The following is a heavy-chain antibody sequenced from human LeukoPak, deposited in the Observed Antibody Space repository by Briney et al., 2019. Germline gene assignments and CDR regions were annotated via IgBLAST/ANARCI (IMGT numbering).Heavy chain of an antibody. J-gene: IGHJ4*02. CDR3: ATDGLTGRTDGTLES. Sequence: GSLRLSCAASGFTFSSYAMHWVRQAPGKGLEWVAVISYDGSNKYYADSVRGRFTISRDDSKNTLFLQMNSLRAEDTAMYYCATDGLTGRTDGTLESWGQGTLVTVSS. CDR2: ISYDGSNK. CDR1: GFTFSSYA. D-gene: IGHD1-20*01. V-gene: IGHV3-30-3*01.